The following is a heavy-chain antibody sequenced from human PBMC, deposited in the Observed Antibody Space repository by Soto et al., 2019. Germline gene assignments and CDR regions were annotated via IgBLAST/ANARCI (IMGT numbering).Heavy chain of an antibody. CDR3: VRLWKSAPTFVY. CDR2: IYYSGST. Sequence: SETLSLTCTFSGCSISSSSYYWGWIRQPPGKGLECVGSIYYSGSTYYNPSLKSRVTISVDTSKNQFSLKLNSVTAADTAVYYCVRLWKSAPTFVYSGKGTLLTVSS. D-gene: IGHD1-1*01. J-gene: IGHJ4*02. CDR1: GCSISSSSYY. V-gene: IGHV4-39*01.